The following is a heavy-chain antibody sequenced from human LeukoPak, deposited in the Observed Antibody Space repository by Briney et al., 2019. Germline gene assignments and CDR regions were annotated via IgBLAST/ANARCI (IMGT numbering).Heavy chain of an antibody. J-gene: IGHJ6*02. CDR2: IYYRSKWYY. CDR1: GDSVSSISVA. CDR3: SLARSEYHYGMDV. V-gene: IGHV6-1*01. Sequence: SQTLSLTCAISGDSVSSISVAWNWIRQSPSRGLEWLGRIYYRSKWYYEYAVSVKSRININPDTSKNQFSLQLTSVTPEDTAVYYCSLARSEYHYGMDVWGQGTTVTVSS.